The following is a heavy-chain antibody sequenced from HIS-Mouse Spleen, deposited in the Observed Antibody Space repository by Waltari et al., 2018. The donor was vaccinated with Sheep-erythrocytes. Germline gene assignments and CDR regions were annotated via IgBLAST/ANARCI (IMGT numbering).Heavy chain of an antibody. CDR2: IYYSGST. J-gene: IGHJ3*02. D-gene: IGHD6-19*01. CDR3: ARQRYSSGWYHAFDI. Sequence: QLQLQESGPGLVKPSETLSLTCTVSGCSISSSSYYWGWIRQPPGKGLEWIGSIYYSGSTYYNPSLKSRVTISVDTSKNQFSLKLSSVTAADTAVYYCARQRYSSGWYHAFDIWGQGTMVTVSS. V-gene: IGHV4-39*01. CDR1: GCSISSSSYY.